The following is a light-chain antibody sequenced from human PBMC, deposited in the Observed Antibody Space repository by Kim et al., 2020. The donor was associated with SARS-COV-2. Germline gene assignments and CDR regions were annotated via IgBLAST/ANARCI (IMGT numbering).Light chain of an antibody. Sequence: GNPVTISRPPSSVSMSTNYVQWYHQRPGIVPTTVIYEHNQRPSGVPDRFSGSIDSSSNSAPLTISGLKTEYESDYYCQSYDDSSRVFGGGNQLTVL. V-gene: IGLV6-57*03. J-gene: IGLJ3*02. CDR3: QSYDDSSRV. CDR2: EHN. CDR1: SVSMSTNY.